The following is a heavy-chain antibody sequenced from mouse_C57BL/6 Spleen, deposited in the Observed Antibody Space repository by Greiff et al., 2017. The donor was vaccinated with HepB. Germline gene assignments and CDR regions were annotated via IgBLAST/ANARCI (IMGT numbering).Heavy chain of an antibody. CDR1: GFTFSDYY. V-gene: IGHV5-16*01. CDR2: INYDGSST. D-gene: IGHD2-5*01. J-gene: IGHJ4*01. Sequence: EVKLEESEGGLVQPGSSMKLSCTASGFTFSDYYMAWVRQVPEKGLEWVANINYDGSSTYYLDSLKSRFIISRDNAKNILYLQMSSLKSEDTATYYCAREGAYSNYGGAMDYWGQGTSVTVSS. CDR3: AREGAYSNYGGAMDY.